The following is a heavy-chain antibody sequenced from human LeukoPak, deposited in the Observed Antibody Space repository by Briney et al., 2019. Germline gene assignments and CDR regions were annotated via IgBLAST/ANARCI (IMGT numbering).Heavy chain of an antibody. CDR3: AADPYCSGGSCYP. CDR2: IVVGSGNT. V-gene: IGHV1-58*02. D-gene: IGHD2-15*01. J-gene: IGHJ5*02. Sequence: SVKVSCKASGFTFTSSAMQWVRQARGQRLEWIVWIVVGSGNTNYAQKFQERVTITRDMSTSTAYMELSSLRSEDTAVYYCAADPYCSGGSCYPWGQGTLVTVSS. CDR1: GFTFTSSA.